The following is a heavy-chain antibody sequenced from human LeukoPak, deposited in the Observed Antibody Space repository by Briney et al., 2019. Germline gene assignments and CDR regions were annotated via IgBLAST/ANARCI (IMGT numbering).Heavy chain of an antibody. V-gene: IGHV1-69*04. D-gene: IGHD6-19*01. CDR2: IIPILGIA. CDR3: AREIAVAGTNYYYYGMDV. J-gene: IGHJ6*02. CDR1: GYTFTSYA. Sequence: GASVKVSCKASGYTFTSYAISWVRQAPGQGLEWMGRIIPILGIANYAQKFQGRVTITADKSTSTAYMELSSLRSEDTAVYYCAREIAVAGTNYYYYGMDVWGQGTTVTVSS.